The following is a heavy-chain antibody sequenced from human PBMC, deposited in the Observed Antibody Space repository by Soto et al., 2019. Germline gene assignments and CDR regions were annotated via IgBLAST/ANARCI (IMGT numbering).Heavy chain of an antibody. CDR1: GGSFSGYY. J-gene: IGHJ4*02. V-gene: IGHV4-34*01. CDR2: VNHSGTT. Sequence: SETLSLTCAVYGGSFSGYYWTWIRQSPEKGLEWIGEVNHSGTTYYNPSLKTRVTISVHTPKNQFSLKMSSVTAADTAVYYCARGIGYCSSINCYSSRRLRFDSWGQGTLVTVS. D-gene: IGHD2-2*01. CDR3: ARGIGYCSSINCYSSRRLRFDS.